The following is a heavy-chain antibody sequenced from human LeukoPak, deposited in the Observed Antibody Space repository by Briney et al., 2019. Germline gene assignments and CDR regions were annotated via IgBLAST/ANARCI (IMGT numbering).Heavy chain of an antibody. CDR2: AYFSSMWSK. V-gene: IGHV6-1*01. D-gene: IGHD5-12*01. CDR3: ARRQYSCYEGYFDY. J-gene: IGHJ4*02. CDR1: GDSVSSNSAS. Sequence: SQTLSLTCAISGDSVSSNSASWSWFRQSPSRGLEWLGRAYFSSMWSKDYAESVKSRISISPDTSKNQVSLQLDSVTPEDTAVYYCARRQYSCYEGYFDYWGQGTLVTVSS.